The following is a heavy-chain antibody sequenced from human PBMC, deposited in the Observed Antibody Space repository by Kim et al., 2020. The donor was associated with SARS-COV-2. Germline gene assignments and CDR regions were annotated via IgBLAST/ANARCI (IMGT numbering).Heavy chain of an antibody. V-gene: IGHV3-23*01. D-gene: IGHD3-9*01. J-gene: IGHJ4*02. CDR3: AKPVLRYFDWLSPFDY. Sequence: DSVKGRFTISRENSKNTLYLQVSSLRAEDTAVDFCAKPVLRYFDWLSPFDYWGQGILVTVSS.